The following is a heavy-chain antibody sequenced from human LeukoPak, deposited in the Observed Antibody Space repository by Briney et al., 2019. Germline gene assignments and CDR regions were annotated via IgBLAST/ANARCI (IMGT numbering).Heavy chain of an antibody. V-gene: IGHV3-21*01. D-gene: IGHD3-22*01. CDR3: AKDQGFDYCDSSGYYLDY. Sequence: PGGSLSLPHAACGFTFSSHNMNWVRQAPGKGLEWVSSISGRGNYIFYADSVKGRFTISRDSAKNSLSLQMNSLRAEDTAVYYCAKDQGFDYCDSSGYYLDYWGQGTLVTVSS. CDR1: GFTFSSHN. J-gene: IGHJ4*02. CDR2: ISGRGNYI.